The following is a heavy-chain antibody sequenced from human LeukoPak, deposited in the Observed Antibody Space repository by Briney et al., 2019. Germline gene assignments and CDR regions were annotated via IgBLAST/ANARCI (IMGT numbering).Heavy chain of an antibody. CDR3: ARNHGDNSKCEY. Sequence: GESLKISCKDSGYSITSYCVGWVRQMPGKGLEWMGIIFPGDSDTRYSPSFQGQVTISADKSLSTAYLQWSSLRASDTAMYYCARNHGDNSKCEYRGHGTLVTVSS. D-gene: IGHD4-23*01. CDR2: IFPGDSDT. V-gene: IGHV5-51*01. J-gene: IGHJ4*01. CDR1: GYSITSYC.